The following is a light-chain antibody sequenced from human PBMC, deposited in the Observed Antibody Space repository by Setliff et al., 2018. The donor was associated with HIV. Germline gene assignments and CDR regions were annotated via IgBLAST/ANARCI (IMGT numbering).Light chain of an antibody. V-gene: IGLV2-14*03. CDR3: STYTSANTWV. CDR1: KNDSSDYKY. Sequence: QSVLTQPASVSGSPGQSITISCTGIKNDSSDYKYVSWYQQQPGKAPKLLIYDVNSRPSGVSSRFSGSKSANTASLTISGLQAEDETYYYCSTYTSANTWVFGGGTKVTVL. CDR2: DVN. J-gene: IGLJ3*02.